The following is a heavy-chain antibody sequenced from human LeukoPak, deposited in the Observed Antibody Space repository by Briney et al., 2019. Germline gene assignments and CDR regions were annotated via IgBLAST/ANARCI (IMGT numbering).Heavy chain of an antibody. CDR3: AKVIGYSSAFDAFDI. Sequence: GGSLRLSCAASGFTVSSNHMSWVRQAPGKGLEWVSVIYSGGSTYYADSVKGRFTISRDNSKNTLYLQMNSLRAEDTAVYYCAKVIGYSSAFDAFDIWGQGTMVTVSS. J-gene: IGHJ3*02. CDR1: GFTVSSNH. D-gene: IGHD6-19*01. CDR2: IYSGGST. V-gene: IGHV3-53*01.